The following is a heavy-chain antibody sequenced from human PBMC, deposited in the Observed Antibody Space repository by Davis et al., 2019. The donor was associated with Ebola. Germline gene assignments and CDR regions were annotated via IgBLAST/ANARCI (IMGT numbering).Heavy chain of an antibody. CDR3: TRYDYGGNFDY. D-gene: IGHD4-23*01. J-gene: IGHJ4*02. V-gene: IGHV3-49*03. CDR2: IRSKAYGGTT. Sequence: GGSLRLSCTASGFTFGDYAMSWFRQAPGKGLEWVGFIRSKAYGGTTEYAASVKGRFTISRDDSKSIAYLQMNSLKTEDTAVYYCTRYDYGGNFDYWGQGTLVTVSS. CDR1: GFTFGDYA.